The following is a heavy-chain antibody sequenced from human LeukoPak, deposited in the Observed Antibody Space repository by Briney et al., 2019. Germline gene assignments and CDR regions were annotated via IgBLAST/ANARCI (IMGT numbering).Heavy chain of an antibody. V-gene: IGHV1-8*01. CDR1: GYTFTSYD. D-gene: IGHD6-6*01. J-gene: IGHJ6*02. CDR3: ARETRLGSSSSFPGYYYYGMDV. Sequence: ASVEVSCKASGYTFTSYDINWVRQATGQGLEWMGWMNPNSGNTGYAQKFQGRVTMTRNTSISTAYMELSSLRSEDTAVYYCARETRLGSSSSFPGYYYYGMDVWGQGTTVTVSS. CDR2: MNPNSGNT.